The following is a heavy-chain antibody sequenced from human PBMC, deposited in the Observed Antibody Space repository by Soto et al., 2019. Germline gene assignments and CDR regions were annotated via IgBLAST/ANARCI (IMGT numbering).Heavy chain of an antibody. J-gene: IGHJ4*03. V-gene: IGHV1-18*01. CDR2: ISTHNGNT. CDR3: AREGILGPHDGYDM. Sequence: ASVKVSCKASGHSFTSSGISWVRQAPGQGLEWLGWISTHNGNTIYAPRFQDRVTLTIRTSTNTAYMDMRSLRDDDTALYSCAREGILGPHDGYDMWGQGTLVTAPQ. D-gene: IGHD3-3*01. CDR1: GHSFTSSG.